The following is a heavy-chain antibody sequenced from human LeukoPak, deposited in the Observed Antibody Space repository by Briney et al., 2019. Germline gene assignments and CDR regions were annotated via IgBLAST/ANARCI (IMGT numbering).Heavy chain of an antibody. J-gene: IGHJ6*02. CDR3: ASSGIAVAGVNYYYGMDV. CDR1: GGSISSYY. CDR2: IYTSGST. Sequence: SETLSLTCTVSGGSISSYYWSWIRLPAGKGLEWIGRIYTSGSTNYNPSLKSRVTMSVDTSKNQFSLKLSSVTAADTAVYYCASSGIAVAGVNYYYGMDVWGQGTTVTVSS. V-gene: IGHV4-4*07. D-gene: IGHD6-19*01.